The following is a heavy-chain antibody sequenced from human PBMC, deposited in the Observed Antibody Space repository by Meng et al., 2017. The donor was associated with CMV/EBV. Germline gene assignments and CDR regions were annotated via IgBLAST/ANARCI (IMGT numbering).Heavy chain of an antibody. CDR1: GGPISSYY. V-gene: IGHV4-59*01. CDR2: IYYSGST. CDR3: ATENFSPGDHRLFDY. Sequence: SETLSLTCTVSGGPISSYYWSWIRQPPGKGLEWIGYIYYSGSTNYNPSLKSRVTISVDTSKNQFSLKLSSVTAADTAVYYCATENFSPGDHRLFDYWGQGTLVTVSS. D-gene: IGHD7-27*01. J-gene: IGHJ4*02.